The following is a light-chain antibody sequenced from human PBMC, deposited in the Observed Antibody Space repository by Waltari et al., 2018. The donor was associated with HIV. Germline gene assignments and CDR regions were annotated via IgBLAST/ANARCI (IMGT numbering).Light chain of an antibody. CDR2: WAT. Sequence: DIVMTQSPASLTVSLGESASISCKSSQSLLYSSNNKNFLAWYQQKPGQSPKLLIHWATIRGSGVPDRFSGSESGTDFTLTISSLQPEDVAVYYCQQFFSPPWTFGQGTKVELK. J-gene: IGKJ1*01. CDR1: QSLLYSSNNKNF. CDR3: QQFFSPPWT. V-gene: IGKV4-1*01.